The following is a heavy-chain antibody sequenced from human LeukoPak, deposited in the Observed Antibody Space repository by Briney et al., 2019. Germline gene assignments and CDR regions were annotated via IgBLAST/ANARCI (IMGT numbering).Heavy chain of an antibody. D-gene: IGHD1-1*01. V-gene: IGHV3-30*02. CDR2: MCSDGSDK. CDR1: GFTFSNYA. Sequence: GESLRLSCAASGFTFSNYAMHWVRQAPGKGLEWVAIMCSDGSDKYHVNSVEDRFTISRDTSKNTLYLQMNNLRTEDTAVYYCAKDGGTVCHVINYSFDSWGQGTLVTVSS. CDR3: AKDGGTVCHVINYSFDS. J-gene: IGHJ4*02.